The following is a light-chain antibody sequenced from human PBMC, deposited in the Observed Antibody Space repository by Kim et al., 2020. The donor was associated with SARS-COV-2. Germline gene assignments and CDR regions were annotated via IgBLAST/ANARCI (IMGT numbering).Light chain of an antibody. Sequence: VAVSCTRSSGSIASNDVQWYQQRPGGAPTTVIYEDNQRPSGVPDRCSGSIDSSSNSASLTISGLKTEDEADYYCQSYDSSNHWVFGGGTQLTVL. CDR1: SGSIASND. CDR2: EDN. V-gene: IGLV6-57*03. J-gene: IGLJ3*02. CDR3: QSYDSSNHWV.